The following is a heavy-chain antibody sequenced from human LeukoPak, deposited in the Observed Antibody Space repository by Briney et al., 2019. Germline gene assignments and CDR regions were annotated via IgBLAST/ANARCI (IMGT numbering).Heavy chain of an antibody. CDR3: ARRHYYDIDY. V-gene: IGHV3-21*01. CDR2: ISSSSSYI. D-gene: IGHD3-3*01. J-gene: IGHJ4*02. CDR1: GFTFSSYS. Sequence: GGSLRLSCAASGFTFSSYSMNWVRQAPGKGLEWVSSISSSSSYIYYADSVKGRFTISRDNAKNSLYLQMNSLRAEDTAVYYCARRHYYDIDYWGQGTLVTVSS.